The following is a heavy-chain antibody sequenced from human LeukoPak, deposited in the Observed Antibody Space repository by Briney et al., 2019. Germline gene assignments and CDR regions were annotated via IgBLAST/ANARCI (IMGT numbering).Heavy chain of an antibody. D-gene: IGHD2-2*01. Sequence: PGGSLRLSCAASGFTFSSYGMHWVRQAPGKGLEWVAFIRYDGSNKYYADSVKGRFTISRDNSKNTLYLQMNSLRAEDTAVYYCAKSVYCSSTSCYVYYYYYYMDVWGKGTTVTVSS. CDR1: GFTFSSYG. CDR3: AKSVYCSSTSCYVYYYYYYMDV. V-gene: IGHV3-30*02. CDR2: IRYDGSNK. J-gene: IGHJ6*03.